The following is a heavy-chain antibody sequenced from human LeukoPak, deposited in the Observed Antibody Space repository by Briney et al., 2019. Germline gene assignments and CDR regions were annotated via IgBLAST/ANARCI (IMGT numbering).Heavy chain of an antibody. V-gene: IGHV4-39*07. J-gene: IGHJ4*02. CDR2: IYQSGSTY. CDR1: GGSISSSSYY. Sequence: PSETLSLTCTVSGGSISSSSYYWGWIRQPPGKGLEWIGSIYQSGSTYYYNPSLKSRVIISVDTSKNQFSLKLSSVTAADTAVYYCARDLVYGDYFLDYWGQGTLVTVSS. CDR3: ARDLVYGDYFLDY. D-gene: IGHD4-17*01.